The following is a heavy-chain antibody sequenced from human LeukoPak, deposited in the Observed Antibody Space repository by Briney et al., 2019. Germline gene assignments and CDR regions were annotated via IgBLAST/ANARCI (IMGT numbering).Heavy chain of an antibody. CDR2: ISGSGDNT. V-gene: IGHV3-23*01. Sequence: GGSLRLSCAASGFTFSDYYMSWVRQAPGKGLEWVSAISGSGDNTYYADSVKGRFTISRDNSKNTLYLQMKSLRAEDTAVYYCAKGGGYEAQYYYYYLDVWGKGTRSPSP. CDR3: AKGGGYEAQYYYYYLDV. CDR1: GFTFSDYY. D-gene: IGHD5-12*01. J-gene: IGHJ6*03.